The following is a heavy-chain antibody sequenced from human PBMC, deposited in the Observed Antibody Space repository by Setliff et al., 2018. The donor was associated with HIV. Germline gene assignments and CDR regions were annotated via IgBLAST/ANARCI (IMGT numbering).Heavy chain of an antibody. CDR2: INAGYGNT. Sequence: ASVKVSCKASGYTFTSYAIHWVRQAPGQSLEWMGWINAGYGNTKYSQKFQGRVTITRDASASTAYMVLSSLGSEDTAVYYCARSPGDYLFDYWGQGTLVTVSS. D-gene: IGHD4-17*01. V-gene: IGHV1-3*01. CDR1: GYTFTSYA. CDR3: ARSPGDYLFDY. J-gene: IGHJ4*02.